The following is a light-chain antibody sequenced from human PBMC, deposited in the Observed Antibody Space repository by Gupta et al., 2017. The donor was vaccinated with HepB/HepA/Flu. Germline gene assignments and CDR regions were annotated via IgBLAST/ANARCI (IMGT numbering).Light chain of an antibody. CDR1: SGHSSYA. CDR2: LNSDGSH. V-gene: IGLV4-69*01. Sequence: QLVLTQSPPASASLGASVKLTCTLSSGHSSYAIAWHQQQPEKGPRYLMKLNSDGSHSKGDGIPDRFSGSSSGAERSLTIXSXQSEDEXDYYCQTWGTDIPNWVFGGGTKLTVL. CDR3: QTWGTDIPNWV. J-gene: IGLJ3*02.